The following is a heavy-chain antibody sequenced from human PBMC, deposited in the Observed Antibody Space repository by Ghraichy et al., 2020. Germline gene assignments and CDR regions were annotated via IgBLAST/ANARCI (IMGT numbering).Heavy chain of an antibody. CDR1: GFTFSSYA. V-gene: IGHV3-23*01. J-gene: IGHJ4*02. CDR3: AKEVIYDPSRWTTAPDY. D-gene: IGHD4-11*01. CDR2: ISGSGGST. Sequence: GESLNISCAASGFTFSSYAMSWVRQAPGKGLEWVSAISGSGGSTYYADSVKGRFTISRDNSKNTLYLQMNSLRAEDTAVYYCAKEVIYDPSRWTTAPDYWGQGTLVTVSS.